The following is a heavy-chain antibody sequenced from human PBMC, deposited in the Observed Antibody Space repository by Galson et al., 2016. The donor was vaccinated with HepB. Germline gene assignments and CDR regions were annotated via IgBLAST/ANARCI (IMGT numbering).Heavy chain of an antibody. CDR3: ARDLRYYGSGTYFYYYDY. V-gene: IGHV3-7*01. D-gene: IGHD3-10*01. J-gene: IGHJ4*02. CDR2: IKPDGSEK. Sequence: VRQAPGKGLEWVANIKPDGSEKYYVDSVKGRFIISRDNAKNTLYLQMNSLRAEDTAVYFCARDLRYYGSGTYFYYYDYWGQGTLVTVSS.